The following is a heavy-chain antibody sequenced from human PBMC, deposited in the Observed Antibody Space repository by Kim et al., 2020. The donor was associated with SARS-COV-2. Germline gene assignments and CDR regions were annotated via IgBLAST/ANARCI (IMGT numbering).Heavy chain of an antibody. Sequence: SVKVSCKASGGTFSSYAISWVRQAPGQGLEWMGRIIPILGIANYAQKFQGRVTITADKSTSTAYMELSSLRSEDTAVYYCARDGVDVPLTQAYYYYYMDVWGKGTTVTVSS. CDR1: GGTFSSYA. CDR3: ARDGVDVPLTQAYYYYYMDV. CDR2: IIPILGIA. J-gene: IGHJ6*03. D-gene: IGHD5-12*01. V-gene: IGHV1-69*04.